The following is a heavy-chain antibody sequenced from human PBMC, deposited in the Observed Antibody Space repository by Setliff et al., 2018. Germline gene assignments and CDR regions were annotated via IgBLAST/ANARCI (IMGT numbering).Heavy chain of an antibody. V-gene: IGHV1-69*13. J-gene: IGHJ5*02. D-gene: IGHD5-18*01. CDR2: IIPILGTV. CDR1: GDIFSSNG. CDR3: ARSKVEAAMVKHNWFDP. Sequence: GASVKVSCKASGDIFSSNGITWVRQAPGQGLEWMGGIIPILGTVNYAQKFQGRVTITADESTSTAYMELSSLRSEDTAVYYCARSKVEAAMVKHNWFDPWGQGTLVTVSS.